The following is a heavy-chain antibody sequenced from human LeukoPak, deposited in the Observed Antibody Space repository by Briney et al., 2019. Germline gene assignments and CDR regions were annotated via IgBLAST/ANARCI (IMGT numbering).Heavy chain of an antibody. CDR1: GFTFSSYL. J-gene: IGHJ4*02. CDR3: ARGELIY. V-gene: IGHV3-7*01. CDR2: IKQDGSEK. Sequence: GGSLRLSCAASGFTFSSYLMSWVRQAPGKGLEWVANIKQDGSEKYYVDSVKGRFTIYRDNAKNSLYLQMNSLRAEDTAVYYCARGELIYWGQGTLVTVSS. D-gene: IGHD1-26*01.